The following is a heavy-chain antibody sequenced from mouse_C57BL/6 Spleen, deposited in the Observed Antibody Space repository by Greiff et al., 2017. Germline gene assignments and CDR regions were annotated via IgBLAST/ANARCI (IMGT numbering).Heavy chain of an antibody. CDR2: INPNNGGT. CDR3: ARGLYYGSSYDYAMDY. D-gene: IGHD1-1*01. CDR1: GYTFTDYN. J-gene: IGHJ4*01. Sequence: EVKLQQSGPELVKPGASVKMSCKASGYTFTDYNMHWVKQSHGKSLEWIGYINPNNGGTSYNQKFKGKATLTVNKSSSTAYMELRSLTSEDSAVYYCARGLYYGSSYDYAMDYWGQGTSVTVSS. V-gene: IGHV1-22*01.